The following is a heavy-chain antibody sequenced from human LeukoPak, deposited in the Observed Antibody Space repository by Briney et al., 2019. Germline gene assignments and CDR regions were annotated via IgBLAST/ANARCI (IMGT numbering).Heavy chain of an antibody. V-gene: IGHV4-4*07. Sequence: SETLSLTCTVSGGSINSYYWSWIRQPAGKGLEWIGRIYTSGSTNYNPSLKSRVTISVDTSKNQFSLKLSSVTAADTAVYYCAREGGGNSPFYYYYMDVWGKGTTVTVSS. CDR1: GGSINSYY. J-gene: IGHJ6*03. CDR2: IYTSGST. CDR3: AREGGGNSPFYYYYMDV. D-gene: IGHD4-23*01.